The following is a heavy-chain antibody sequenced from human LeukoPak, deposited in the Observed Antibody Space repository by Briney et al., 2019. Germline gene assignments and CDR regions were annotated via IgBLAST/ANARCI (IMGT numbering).Heavy chain of an antibody. D-gene: IGHD4-17*01. CDR3: ASLTVSPYRGRDY. J-gene: IGHJ4*02. CDR2: IYYSGST. CDR1: GGSISSYY. V-gene: IGHV4-59*08. Sequence: PSETLSLTCTVSGGSISSYYWSWIRQPPGKGLEWIGYIYYSGSTNYNPSLKSRVTISVDTSKNQFSLKLSSVTAADTAVYYCASLTVSPYRGRDYWGQGTLVTVSS.